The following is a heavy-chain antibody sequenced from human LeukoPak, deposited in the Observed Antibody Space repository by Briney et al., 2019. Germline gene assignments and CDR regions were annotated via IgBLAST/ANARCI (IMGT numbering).Heavy chain of an antibody. CDR1: GYTFTGYY. V-gene: IGHV1-2*02. CDR3: ARDAAEYCNGGSCYYAGWFDP. Sequence: ASVKVSCKASGYTFTGYYMHWVRQAPGQGLEWMGWINPNSGGTNYAQKFQGRVTMTRDTSISTAYMELSRLRSDDTAVYYCARDAAEYCNGGSCYYAGWFDPWGQGTLVTVSS. CDR2: INPNSGGT. J-gene: IGHJ5*02. D-gene: IGHD2-15*01.